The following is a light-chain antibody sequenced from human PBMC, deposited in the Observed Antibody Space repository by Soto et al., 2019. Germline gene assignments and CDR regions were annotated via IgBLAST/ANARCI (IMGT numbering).Light chain of an antibody. J-gene: IGKJ2*01. Sequence: DIQMTQSPSTLSASVGDRVTITCRASQSISNWLAWYQQKPGKAPKLLIYGASSLESGVPSRFSGSGSGTEFTLTIGGLQPDDFATYYCQQYNSYPYTFGQGTKLEIK. CDR3: QQYNSYPYT. CDR1: QSISNW. V-gene: IGKV1-5*01. CDR2: GAS.